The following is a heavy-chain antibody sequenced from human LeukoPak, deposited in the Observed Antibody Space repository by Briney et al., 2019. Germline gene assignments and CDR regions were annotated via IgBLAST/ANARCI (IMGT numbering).Heavy chain of an antibody. D-gene: IGHD3-22*01. V-gene: IGHV4-61*02. J-gene: IGHJ3*02. Sequence: TTSQTLSLTCTVSGGSISSGSYYWSWIRQPAGKGLEWIGRIYTSGSTNYNPSLKSRVTISVDTSKNQFSLKLSSVTAADTAVYYRARGQYNYYDNSGDAFDIWGQGTMVTISS. CDR2: IYTSGST. CDR3: ARGQYNYYDNSGDAFDI. CDR1: GGSISSGSYY.